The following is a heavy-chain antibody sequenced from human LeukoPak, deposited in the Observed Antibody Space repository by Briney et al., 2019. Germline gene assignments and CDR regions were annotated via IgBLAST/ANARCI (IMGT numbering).Heavy chain of an antibody. CDR1: GFTFSSYA. J-gene: IGHJ5*02. V-gene: IGHV3-30*04. CDR2: ISYDGSNK. CDR3: AKSSGYNSRGWFGP. Sequence: GGSLRLSCAASGFTFSSYAMHWVRQAPGKGLEWVAVISYDGSNKYYADSVKGRFTISRDNSKNTMYLQMNSLRAEDTAIYHCAKSSGYNSRGWFGPWGQGTLVTVSS. D-gene: IGHD6-13*01.